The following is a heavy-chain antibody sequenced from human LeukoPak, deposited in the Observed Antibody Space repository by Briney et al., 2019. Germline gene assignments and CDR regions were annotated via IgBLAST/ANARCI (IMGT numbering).Heavy chain of an antibody. J-gene: IGHJ4*02. V-gene: IGHV5-51*01. CDR2: IYPGDSDT. CDR1: GYNFANSW. Sequence: GESLKISCKGSGYNFANSWIGWVRQMPGKGLEWMGIIYPGDSDTRYSPSFQGQVSISVDKSVSTTCLQWSSLKVSDTAMYYCARQYGRPFDYWGQGTLVTVSS. CDR3: ARQYGRPFDY. D-gene: IGHD4-17*01.